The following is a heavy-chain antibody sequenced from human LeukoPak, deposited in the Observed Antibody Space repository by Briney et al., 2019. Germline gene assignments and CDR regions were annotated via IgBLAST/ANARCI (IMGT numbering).Heavy chain of an antibody. V-gene: IGHV3-13*01. Sequence: PGGSLRLSCAASGFTFSKFDMHWVRQLPGKGLEWVSTIDTHGDAEYRDSLQGRFIISRENAENSLFLQMNSLRAGDTAVYYCARVSPGSSWHYYDLRGQGTLVTVSS. CDR2: IDTHGDA. CDR3: ARVSPGSSWHYYDL. CDR1: GFTFSKFD. D-gene: IGHD3-10*01. J-gene: IGHJ5*02.